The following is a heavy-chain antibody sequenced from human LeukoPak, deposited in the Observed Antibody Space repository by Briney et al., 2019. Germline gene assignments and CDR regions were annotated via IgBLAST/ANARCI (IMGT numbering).Heavy chain of an antibody. CDR1: GFTFSACD. D-gene: IGHD6-25*01. CDR2: ITTKANGYAT. CDR3: TTYKSGHY. V-gene: IGHV3-73*01. J-gene: IGHJ4*02. Sequence: GGSLKLSCAASGFTFSACDIHWVRQASGKGLEWVGRITTKANGYATAYAASLKGRFTISRDDSKNTAYLQMNSLRTEDTALYYCTTYKSGHYWGQGTLVTVSS.